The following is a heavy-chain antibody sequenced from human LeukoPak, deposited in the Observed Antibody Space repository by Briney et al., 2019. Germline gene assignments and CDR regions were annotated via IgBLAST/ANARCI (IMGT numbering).Heavy chain of an antibody. Sequence: GGSLRLSCAASGFTFSSYAMSWVRQAPGKGLEWVSAISGSGGSTYYADSVKGRFTISRDNSKNTLYLQMNSLRAEDTAVYYCAKRPWVHSSSWYSGPYYFDYWGQGTLVTVSS. J-gene: IGHJ4*02. CDR1: GFTFSSYA. V-gene: IGHV3-23*01. CDR2: ISGSGGST. CDR3: AKRPWVHSSSWYSGPYYFDY. D-gene: IGHD6-13*01.